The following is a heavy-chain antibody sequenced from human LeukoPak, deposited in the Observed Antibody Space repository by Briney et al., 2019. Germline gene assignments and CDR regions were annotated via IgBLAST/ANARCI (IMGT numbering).Heavy chain of an antibody. D-gene: IGHD2-2*01. CDR2: ISSSSSYI. J-gene: IGHJ4*02. Sequence: KPGGSLRLSCAASGFTFSSYSMTWVRQAPGKGLEWVSSISSSSSYIYYADSVKGRFTISRDNAKNSLYLQMNSLRAEDTAVYYCARVGCSSTSCQLGLNYWGQGTLVTVSS. CDR3: ARVGCSSTSCQLGLNY. V-gene: IGHV3-21*01. CDR1: GFTFSSYS.